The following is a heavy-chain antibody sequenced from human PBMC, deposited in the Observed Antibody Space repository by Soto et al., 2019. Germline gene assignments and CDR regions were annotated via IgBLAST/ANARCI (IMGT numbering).Heavy chain of an antibody. D-gene: IGHD3-10*01. Sequence: VQLQQWGAGLLKPSETLSLTCAVYGGSFSGYYWSWIRQPPGKGLEWIGEINHSGSTNYNPSLKSRVTISVDTSKNQFSLKLSSVTAADTAVYYCARDRLPAMVRGVTLKGWFDPWGQGTLVTVSS. CDR1: GGSFSGYY. J-gene: IGHJ5*02. CDR3: ARDRLPAMVRGVTLKGWFDP. V-gene: IGHV4-34*01. CDR2: INHSGST.